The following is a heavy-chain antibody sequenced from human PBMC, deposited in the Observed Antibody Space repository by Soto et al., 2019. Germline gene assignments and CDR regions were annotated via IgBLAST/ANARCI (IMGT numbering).Heavy chain of an antibody. V-gene: IGHV3-23*01. J-gene: IGHJ4*02. Sequence: PGGSLRLSCAASGFTFSSYAMSWVRQAPGKGLEWVSAISGSGTSTYYADSVKGQFTISRDNSKNTLYLQMTSLRAEDTAVYYCAKGAYSGSSPPFDYWGQGTLVTVSS. CDR1: GFTFSSYA. CDR3: AKGAYSGSSPPFDY. D-gene: IGHD1-26*01. CDR2: ISGSGTST.